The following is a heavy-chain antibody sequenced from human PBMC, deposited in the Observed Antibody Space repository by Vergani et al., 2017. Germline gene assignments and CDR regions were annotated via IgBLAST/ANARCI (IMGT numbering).Heavy chain of an antibody. V-gene: IGHV3-30*03. Sequence: QVQLVESGGGVVQPGRSLRLSCAASGFTFSSYGMHWVRQAPGKGLEWVAVISYDGSNKYYVDSVKGRFTISRDNSKNTLYLQMNSLRAEYTAVYYCARGWRIRALSISYYYGMDVWGQGTTVTVSS. CDR1: GFTFSSYG. J-gene: IGHJ6*02. CDR3: ARGWRIRALSISYYYGMDV. CDR2: ISYDGSNK. D-gene: IGHD1-14*01.